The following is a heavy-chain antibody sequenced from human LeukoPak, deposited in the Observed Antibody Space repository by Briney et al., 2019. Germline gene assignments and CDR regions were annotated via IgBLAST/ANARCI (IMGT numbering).Heavy chain of an antibody. V-gene: IGHV4-4*02. J-gene: IGHJ4*02. D-gene: IGHD3-9*01. Sequence: SETLSLTCTVSGDSFSSNNYWTWVRQPPGKGLEWIGEIYRSGATNYNPSLRGRVTVSLDKSKNQFSLRLNSVTAADTAIYYCARNAGFSDLNYWGQGVLVTVSS. CDR2: IYRSGAT. CDR1: GDSFSSNNY. CDR3: ARNAGFSDLNY.